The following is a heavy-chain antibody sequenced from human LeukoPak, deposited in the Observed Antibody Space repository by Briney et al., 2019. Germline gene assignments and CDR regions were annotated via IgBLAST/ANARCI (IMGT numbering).Heavy chain of an antibody. D-gene: IGHD3-3*01. CDR3: AGDHRGFR. J-gene: IGHJ4*02. CDR1: GFTVSSNY. CDR2: IYSGGST. V-gene: IGHV3-53*01. Sequence: GGSLRLSCAASGFTVSSNYMSWVRQAPGKGLEWVSIIYSGGSTNYADTVKGRFTISRDNSKNTLYLQMNSLRAEDTAVYYCAGDHRGFRWGQGTMVTVSS.